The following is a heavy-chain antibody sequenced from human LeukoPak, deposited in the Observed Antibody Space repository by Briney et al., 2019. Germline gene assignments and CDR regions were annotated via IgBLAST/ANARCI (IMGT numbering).Heavy chain of an antibody. J-gene: IGHJ4*02. CDR3: ASGSRGYCSGGSCYPGLGY. Sequence: SVKVSCKXSGGTFSSYAISWVRQAPGQGLEWMGRIIPIFGTANYAQKFQGRVTITTDESTSTAYMELSSLRSEDTAVYYCASGSRGYCSGGSCYPGLGYWGQGTLVTVSS. CDR1: GGTFSSYA. CDR2: IIPIFGTA. V-gene: IGHV1-69*05. D-gene: IGHD2-15*01.